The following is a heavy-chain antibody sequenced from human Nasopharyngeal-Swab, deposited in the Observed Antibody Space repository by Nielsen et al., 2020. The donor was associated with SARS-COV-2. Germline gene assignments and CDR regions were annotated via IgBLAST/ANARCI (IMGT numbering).Heavy chain of an antibody. V-gene: IGHV6-1*01. D-gene: IGHD3-3*01. CDR3: AREFRRVTIFGVVFRGFDY. Sequence: WIRQSPSRGLEWLGRTYYRSKWYSDYAVSVKSRITINPDTSKNQFSLQLNSVTPEDTAVYYCAREFRRVTIFGVVFRGFDYWGQGTLVTVSS. CDR2: TYYRSKWYS. J-gene: IGHJ4*02.